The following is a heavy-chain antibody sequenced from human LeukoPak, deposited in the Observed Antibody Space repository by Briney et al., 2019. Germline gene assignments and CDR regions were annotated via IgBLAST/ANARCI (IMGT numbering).Heavy chain of an antibody. CDR2: IYSGGST. CDR3: ARATGYSSGWYPGY. Sequence: GGSLRLSCAASGFTVSSNYMSWVRQAPGKGLEWVSVIYSGGSTYYADSVKGRFTISRDNSKNTPYLQMNSLRAEDTAVYYCARATGYSSGWYPGYWGQGTLVTVSS. CDR1: GFTVSSNY. D-gene: IGHD6-19*01. J-gene: IGHJ4*02. V-gene: IGHV3-53*01.